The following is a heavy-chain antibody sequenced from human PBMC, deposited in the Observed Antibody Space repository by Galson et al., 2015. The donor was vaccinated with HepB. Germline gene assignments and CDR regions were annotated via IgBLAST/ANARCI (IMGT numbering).Heavy chain of an antibody. D-gene: IGHD6-19*01. Sequence: SVKVSCKASGYTFTSYAMHWVRQAPGQRLEWMGWINAGNGNTKYSQKFQGRVTITRDTSASTAYMELSSLRPEDTAVYYCAREWARSSGWLNWFDPWGQGTLVTVSS. V-gene: IGHV1-3*01. CDR2: INAGNGNT. CDR3: AREWARSSGWLNWFDP. J-gene: IGHJ5*02. CDR1: GYTFTSYA.